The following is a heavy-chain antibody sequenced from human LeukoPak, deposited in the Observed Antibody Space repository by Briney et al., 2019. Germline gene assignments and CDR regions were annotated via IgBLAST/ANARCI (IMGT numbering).Heavy chain of an antibody. V-gene: IGHV1-18*01. Sequence: ASVKVSCKASGYTFTSYGISWVRQAPGQGLEWMGWISAYNGNTNYAQKLQGRVTMTTDTPTSTAYMELRSLRSDDTAVYYCARAGALTIFGVVRQYYFDYWGQGTLVTVSS. J-gene: IGHJ4*02. D-gene: IGHD3-3*01. CDR1: GYTFTSYG. CDR2: ISAYNGNT. CDR3: ARAGALTIFGVVRQYYFDY.